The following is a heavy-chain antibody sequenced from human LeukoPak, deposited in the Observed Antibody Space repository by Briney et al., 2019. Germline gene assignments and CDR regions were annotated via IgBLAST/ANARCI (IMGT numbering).Heavy chain of an antibody. CDR1: GGSISSGGYY. Sequence: SETLSLTCTVSGGSISSGGYYWSWIRQHPGKGLEWIGYIYYSGSTYYNPSLKSRVTISVDTSKNQFSLKLSSVTAADTAVYYCARVGDIVLIVYDWGQGTLVTVSS. CDR3: ARVGDIVLIVYD. J-gene: IGHJ4*02. V-gene: IGHV4-31*03. D-gene: IGHD2-8*01. CDR2: IYYSGST.